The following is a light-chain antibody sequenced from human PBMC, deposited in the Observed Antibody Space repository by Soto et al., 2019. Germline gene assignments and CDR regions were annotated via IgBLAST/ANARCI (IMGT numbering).Light chain of an antibody. CDR1: QSVDNN. CDR2: GAS. J-gene: IGKJ1*01. V-gene: IGKV3-20*01. CDR3: QVYGRAPWT. Sequence: EIVITYSPVTLSSPPVESATLSCRASQSVDNNVAWYQQKPGQAPRLLIYGASSRATGIPDRFSGSGSGTDFTLTISRLEPEDFAVYYCQVYGRAPWTFGQGTKVDIK.